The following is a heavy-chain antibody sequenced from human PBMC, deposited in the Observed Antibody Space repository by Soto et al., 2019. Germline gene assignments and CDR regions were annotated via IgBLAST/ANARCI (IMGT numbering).Heavy chain of an antibody. J-gene: IGHJ6*02. V-gene: IGHV1-2*02. D-gene: IGHD3-3*01. CDR1: GYTFTGYY. CDR3: ARDRRELRFLEWFKIGMDV. Sequence: DSVKVCYKASGYTFTGYYMHWVRQAPGQGLEWMGWINPNSGGTNYAQKFQGRVTMTRDTSISTAYMELSRLGSDDTAVYYCARDRRELRFLEWFKIGMDVWGQGTTVTVSS. CDR2: INPNSGGT.